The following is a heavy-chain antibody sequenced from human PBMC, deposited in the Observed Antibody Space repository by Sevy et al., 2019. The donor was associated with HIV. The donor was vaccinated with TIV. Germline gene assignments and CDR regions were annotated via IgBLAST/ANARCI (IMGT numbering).Heavy chain of an antibody. CDR3: ARDCSSTSCLWGLDV. Sequence: GGSLRLSCAASGFTFSNFWMSWVRQAPGKGLEWVANIKGDGSEKYYMASVKGRFTNSRDNAKKSMYLQMNSLRAEDTAIYFCARDCSSTSCLWGLDVWGQGTTVTVSS. CDR1: GFTFSNFW. D-gene: IGHD2-2*01. J-gene: IGHJ6*02. CDR2: IKGDGSEK. V-gene: IGHV3-7*03.